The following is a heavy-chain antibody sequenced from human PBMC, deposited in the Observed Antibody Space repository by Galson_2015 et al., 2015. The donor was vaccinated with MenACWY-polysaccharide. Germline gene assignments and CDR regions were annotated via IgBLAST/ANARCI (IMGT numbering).Heavy chain of an antibody. D-gene: IGHD2-21*01. CDR1: GFTFSNYA. Sequence: SLRLSCAASGFTFSNYAMSWVRQAPGKGLEWVSTLSSGGGGSTYYADSVRGRFAISRDNSNNTLYLQMNSLRAEDTAIYYCAKRANFCGGGSCTYSYYYGLDVWGQGTTVTVSS. CDR2: LSSGGGGST. CDR3: AKRANFCGGGSCTYSYYYGLDV. V-gene: IGHV3-23*01. J-gene: IGHJ6*02.